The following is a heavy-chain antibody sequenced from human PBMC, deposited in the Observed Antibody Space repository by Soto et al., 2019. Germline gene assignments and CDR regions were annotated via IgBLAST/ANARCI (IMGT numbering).Heavy chain of an antibody. V-gene: IGHV4-30-4*08. J-gene: IGHJ5*02. CDR3: ARVGRLERHWFDP. D-gene: IGHD1-1*01. CDR2: IYYSGST. CDR1: GGSISSGGYY. Sequence: SETLSLTCTVSGGSISSGGYYWSWIRQHPGKGLEWIGYIYYSGSTYYNPSLKSRVTISVDTSKNQFSLKLSSVTAADTAVYYCARVGRLERHWFDPWGQGTLVTVSS.